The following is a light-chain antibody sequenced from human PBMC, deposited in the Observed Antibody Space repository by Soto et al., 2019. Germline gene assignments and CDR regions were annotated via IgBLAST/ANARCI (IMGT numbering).Light chain of an antibody. J-gene: IGKJ4*01. Sequence: EVVLTQSPVTLSLSPGERATLSCRASQSVGSYLSWYQQKPGQAPRLLIYDTSNRATGIPARFSGNGSGTDFTLTISSLEPEDFAVYYCQQRSNWVTFGGGTRVEIK. CDR3: QQRSNWVT. V-gene: IGKV3-11*01. CDR2: DTS. CDR1: QSVGSY.